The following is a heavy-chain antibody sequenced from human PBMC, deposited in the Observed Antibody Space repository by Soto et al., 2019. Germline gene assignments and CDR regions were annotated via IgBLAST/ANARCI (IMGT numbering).Heavy chain of an antibody. Sequence: QVQLQESGSGLMKPSQTLSLTCAVSGGSVSSGDYSWSWIRQPPGKGLEWIGYIFHSGNTVYNPSLKSRVTISMYRSKNQFSLKLTSVTAADTAVYYCACDYGSGSYRFDLWGQGFLVTVSS. CDR2: IFHSGNT. CDR1: GGSVSSGDYS. J-gene: IGHJ4*02. CDR3: ACDYGSGSYRFDL. V-gene: IGHV4-30-2*01. D-gene: IGHD3-10*01.